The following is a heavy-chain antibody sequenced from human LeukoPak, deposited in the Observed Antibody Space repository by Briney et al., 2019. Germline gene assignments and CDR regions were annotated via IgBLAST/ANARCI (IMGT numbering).Heavy chain of an antibody. D-gene: IGHD4-11*01. CDR1: RFTFSSYS. CDR3: ARSLSTLEYSNYYY. Sequence: GGSLRLSCAASRFTFSSYSMNWVRQAPGKGLEWVSSISSSSSYIYYADSVKGRFTISRDNAKNSLYLQMNSLRAEDTALYYCARSLSTLEYSNYYYWGQGTLVTVSS. CDR2: ISSSSSYI. V-gene: IGHV3-21*04. J-gene: IGHJ4*02.